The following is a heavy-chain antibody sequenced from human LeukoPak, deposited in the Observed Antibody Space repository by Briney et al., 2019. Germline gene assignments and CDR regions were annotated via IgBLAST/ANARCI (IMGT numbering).Heavy chain of an antibody. Sequence: ASVKVSCKASGYTFTSFGISWVRQAPGQGLEWMGWISAYNGNTHYAQKLQGRVTITTDESTSTAYMELSSLRSEDTAVYYCASYLYGYESFDIWGQGTMVTVSS. CDR1: GYTFTSFG. CDR3: ASYLYGYESFDI. D-gene: IGHD5-18*01. V-gene: IGHV1-18*01. CDR2: ISAYNGNT. J-gene: IGHJ3*02.